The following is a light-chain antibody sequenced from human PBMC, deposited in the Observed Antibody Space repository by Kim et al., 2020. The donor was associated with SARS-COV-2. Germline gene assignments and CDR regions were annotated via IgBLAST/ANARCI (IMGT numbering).Light chain of an antibody. CDR3: QQDYNLPLT. J-gene: IGKJ4*01. CDR2: GAS. CDR1: QSVSSSY. Sequence: PGERVTLSCRASQSVSSSYLTWYQQKPGQAPRLLIYGASTRATSIPARFSGSGSGTDFTLTISSLQPEDFAVYYCQQDYNLPLTFGGGTKVDIK. V-gene: IGKV3D-7*01.